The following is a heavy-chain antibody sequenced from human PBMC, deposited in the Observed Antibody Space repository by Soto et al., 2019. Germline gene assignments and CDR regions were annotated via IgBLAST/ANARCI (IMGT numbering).Heavy chain of an antibody. J-gene: IGHJ5*02. Sequence: ASVKVSCKVSGYTLTELSMHWVRQAPGKGLEWMGGFDPEDGETIYAQKFQGRVTMTEDTSTDTAYMELSSLRSEDTAVYYCATDTLITIFGVVPRGFDPWGQGTLVTVSS. CDR3: ATDTLITIFGVVPRGFDP. CDR2: FDPEDGET. CDR1: GYTLTELS. V-gene: IGHV1-24*01. D-gene: IGHD3-3*01.